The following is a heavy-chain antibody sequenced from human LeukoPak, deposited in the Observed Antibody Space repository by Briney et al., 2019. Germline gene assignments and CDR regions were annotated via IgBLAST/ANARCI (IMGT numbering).Heavy chain of an antibody. CDR3: ARVWVRIAAAGTLDY. Sequence: GGSLRLSCAASGFTFSSYWMSWVRQAPGKELEWVANIKQDGSEKYYVDSVKGRFTISRDNAKNSLYLQMNSLRAEDTAVYYCARVWVRIAAAGTLDYWGQGTLVTVSS. CDR2: IKQDGSEK. D-gene: IGHD6-13*01. CDR1: GFTFSSYW. J-gene: IGHJ4*02. V-gene: IGHV3-7*01.